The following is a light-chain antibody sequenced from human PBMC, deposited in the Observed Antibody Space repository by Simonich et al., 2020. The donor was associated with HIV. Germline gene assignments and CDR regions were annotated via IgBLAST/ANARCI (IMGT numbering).Light chain of an antibody. CDR1: QSVSSN. CDR2: GAS. V-gene: IGKV3-15*01. CDR3: QQYGSSPPYT. J-gene: IGKJ2*01. Sequence: EILMTQSPATLSVSPGERATLSCRASQSVSSNLAWYQHKPGQAPRLLIYGASTRATGIPARFSGSGSGTVFTLTISRLEPEDFAVYYCQQYGSSPPYTFGQGTKLEIK.